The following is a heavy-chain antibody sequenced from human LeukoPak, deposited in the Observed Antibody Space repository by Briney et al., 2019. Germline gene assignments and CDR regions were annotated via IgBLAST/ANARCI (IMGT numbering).Heavy chain of an antibody. V-gene: IGHV3-73*01. Sequence: GGSLRLSCAASGFTFSGSDVNWVRQPSGKGLEWVARIRSKTDNYATAYVASGKGRFTISRDDSKNTAHLQMNSLETDDTAMYYCTGRGVDGGYVFDHWGQGTLVTVSS. CDR3: TGRGVDGGYVFDH. CDR1: GFTFSGSD. J-gene: IGHJ4*02. D-gene: IGHD5-12*01. CDR2: IRSKTDNYAT.